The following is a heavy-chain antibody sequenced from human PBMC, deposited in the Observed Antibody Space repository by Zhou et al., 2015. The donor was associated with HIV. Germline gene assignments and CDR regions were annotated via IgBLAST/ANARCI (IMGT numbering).Heavy chain of an antibody. V-gene: IGHV3-30-3*01. CDR1: GFTFSDYS. CDR3: ARGGYHYFDY. Sequence: VQLVESGGGLVQPGGSLKLSCAASGFTFSDYSMHWVRQAPGKGLEWVAVISYDGSNQYYADSVKGQFTISRDNAKNSLYLQMNSLTAEDTAVYYCARGGYHYFDYWGQGILVTVSS. J-gene: IGHJ4*02. CDR2: ISYDGSNQ. D-gene: IGHD5-12*01.